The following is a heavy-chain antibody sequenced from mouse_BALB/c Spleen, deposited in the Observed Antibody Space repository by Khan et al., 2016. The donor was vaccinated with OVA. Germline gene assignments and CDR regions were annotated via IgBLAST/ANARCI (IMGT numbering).Heavy chain of an antibody. J-gene: IGHJ3*01. V-gene: IGHV3-2*02. CDR1: GYSITSDYA. Sequence: EVQLQESGPGLVKPSQSLSLTCTVTGYSITSDYAWNWIRQFPGNKLEWMGYINYSGSTRYNPSLKSRISITRDTSKNQFFLQLNSVTTEDTATYYCARGVRLTYWGQGTLVTGSA. CDR3: ARGVRLTY. CDR2: INYSGST. D-gene: IGHD2-14*01.